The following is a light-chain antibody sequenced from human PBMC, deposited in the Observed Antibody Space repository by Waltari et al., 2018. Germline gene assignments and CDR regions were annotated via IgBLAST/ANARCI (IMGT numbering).Light chain of an antibody. CDR1: SSDVGGYNY. CDR2: DVS. Sequence: QSALTQPASVSGSPGQSLTISCTGTSSDVGGYNYVSWYQQHPGKAPKLMIYDVSNRASGVSNRFSGSKSGNTASLTISGLQAEDEADFYCSSYTNTGTRVFGGGTKLTVL. V-gene: IGLV2-14*03. CDR3: SSYTNTGTRV. J-gene: IGLJ3*02.